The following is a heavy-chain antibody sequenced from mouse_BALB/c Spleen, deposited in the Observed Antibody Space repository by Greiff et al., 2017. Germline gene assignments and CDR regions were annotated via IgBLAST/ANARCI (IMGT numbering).Heavy chain of an antibody. V-gene: IGHV3-6*02. CDR1: GYSITSGYY. J-gene: IGHJ2*01. CDR3: ARDLVL. CDR2: ISYDGSN. Sequence: DVQLQESGPGLVKPSQSLSLTCSVTGYSITSGYYWNWIRQFPGNKLEWMGYISYDGSNNYNPSLKNRISITRDTSKNQFFLKLNSVTTEDTATYYCARDLVLRGQGTTLTVSS.